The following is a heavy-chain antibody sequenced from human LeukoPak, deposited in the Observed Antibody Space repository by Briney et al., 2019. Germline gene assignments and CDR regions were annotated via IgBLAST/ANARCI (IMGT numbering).Heavy chain of an antibody. D-gene: IGHD3-22*01. V-gene: IGHV5-51*01. CDR3: ARLRGGDYYDSSGYPLLDY. Sequence: GESLKISCKGSGYSFTSYWIGWVRQMPGKGLEWMGIIYPGDSDTRYSPSFQGQVTISADKSISTAYLQWSSLKASDTAMYYCARLRGGDYYDSSGYPLLDYWGQGTLVTVSS. CDR1: GYSFTSYW. J-gene: IGHJ4*02. CDR2: IYPGDSDT.